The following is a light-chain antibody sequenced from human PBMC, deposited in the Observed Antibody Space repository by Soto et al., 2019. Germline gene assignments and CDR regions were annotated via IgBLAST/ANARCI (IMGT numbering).Light chain of an antibody. CDR3: QQYGSSPRT. CDR2: GAS. J-gene: IGKJ1*01. CDR1: QTVTSTY. V-gene: IGKV3-20*01. Sequence: DIVLTQSPGTLSLSPGQRATLSFRSSQTVTSTYLAWYQQKPGQAPRLLIYGASSRATGIPDRFSGSGSGTDFTLTISRLEPEDFAVYYCQQYGSSPRTFGQGTKVDIK.